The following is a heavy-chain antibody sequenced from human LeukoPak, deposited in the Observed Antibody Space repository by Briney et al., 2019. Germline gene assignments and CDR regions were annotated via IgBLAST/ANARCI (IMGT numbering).Heavy chain of an antibody. J-gene: IGHJ4*02. V-gene: IGHV3-30*02. Sequence: GGSLRLSCAASGFTFRNYDLHWVRQAPGKGLEWVAFTQYDGSNNFYADSVKGRFTISRDNSKNTLYMQMNSLRPEDTAVYYCAKFNDRDADDDFDYWGQGTLVTVSS. CDR2: TQYDGSNN. CDR1: GFTFRNYD. D-gene: IGHD1-1*01. CDR3: AKFNDRDADDDFDY.